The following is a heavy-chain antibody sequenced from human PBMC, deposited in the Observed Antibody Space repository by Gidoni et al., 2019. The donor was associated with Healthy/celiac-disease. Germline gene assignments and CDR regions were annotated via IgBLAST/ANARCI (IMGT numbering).Heavy chain of an antibody. J-gene: IGHJ4*02. CDR3: AKGYSSSYISYFDY. V-gene: IGHV3-23*01. D-gene: IGHD6-13*01. Sequence: EVQLLESGGGLVQPGGSLRLSCAASGFPVSRDAMSWVRQAPGKGLEWVSAISGSGGSTYDADAVKGRFTISRDNSKNTLYLQMNSLRAEDTAVYYCAKGYSSSYISYFDYWGQGTLVTVSS. CDR2: ISGSGGST. CDR1: GFPVSRDA.